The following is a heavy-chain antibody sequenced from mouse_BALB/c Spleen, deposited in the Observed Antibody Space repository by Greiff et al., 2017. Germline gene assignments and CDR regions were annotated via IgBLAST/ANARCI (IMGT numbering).Heavy chain of an antibody. CDR1: GYSITSGYY. CDR3: ARVSVYFGFSDAMDY. Sequence: EVKLMESGPGLVKPSQSLSLTCSVTGYSITSGYYWNWIRQFPGNKLEWMGYISYDGSNNYNPSLKNRISITRDTSKNQFFLKLNSVTTEDTATYYCARVSVYFGFSDAMDYWGQGTSVTVSS. D-gene: IGHD2-1*01. V-gene: IGHV3-6*02. J-gene: IGHJ4*01. CDR2: ISYDGSN.